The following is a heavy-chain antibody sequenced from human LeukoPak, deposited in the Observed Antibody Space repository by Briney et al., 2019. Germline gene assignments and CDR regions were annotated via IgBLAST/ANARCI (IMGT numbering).Heavy chain of an antibody. CDR2: IYPGDSDT. D-gene: IGHD1-26*01. Sequence: GESLKISCNGSGYSFTSHWIGWVRQMPGKGLEWMGIIYPGDSDTRYSPSFQGQVTISGDKSISTAYLQWSSLKASDTAMYYRARHARGSYSQDFDYWGQGTLVTVSS. CDR1: GYSFTSHW. CDR3: ARHARGSYSQDFDY. V-gene: IGHV5-51*01. J-gene: IGHJ4*02.